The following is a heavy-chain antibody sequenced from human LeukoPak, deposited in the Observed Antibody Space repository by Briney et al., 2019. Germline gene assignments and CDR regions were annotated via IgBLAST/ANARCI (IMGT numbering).Heavy chain of an antibody. V-gene: IGHV4-34*01. CDR1: GGSFSGYY. D-gene: IGHD3-16*02. J-gene: IGHJ4*01. Sequence: SETLSLTCAVSGGSFSGYYWSWIRQPPGKGLEWIGEINHSGSTNYNPSLKSRVTISVDTSKNQFSLKLSSVPAADTAVYYCASAPYHYDYVWGSYRRLYYFDYWGHGTLVTVSS. CDR3: ASAPYHYDYVWGSYRRLYYFDY. CDR2: INHSGST.